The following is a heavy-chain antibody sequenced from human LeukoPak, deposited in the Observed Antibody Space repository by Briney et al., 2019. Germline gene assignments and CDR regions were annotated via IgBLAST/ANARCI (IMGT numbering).Heavy chain of an antibody. J-gene: IGHJ6*02. CDR1: GYTFTGYY. D-gene: IGHD2-15*01. CDR3: ARETQYSRSVYYYYAMDV. V-gene: IGHV1-2*06. Sequence: ASVKVSCKAPGYTFTGYYMHWVRQAPGQGLEWMGRINPNSGGTNYAQKLQGRITMTTDTSTNTAYMELRSLGSDDTAVYYCARETQYSRSVYYYYAMDVWGQGTTVTVSS. CDR2: INPNSGGT.